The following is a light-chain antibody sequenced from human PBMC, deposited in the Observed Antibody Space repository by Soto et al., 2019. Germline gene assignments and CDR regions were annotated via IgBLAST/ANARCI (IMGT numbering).Light chain of an antibody. V-gene: IGKV2-28*01. CDR1: QSLLHSNGYNY. CDR2: LGS. CDR3: MQALHTPLT. J-gene: IGKJ3*01. Sequence: DIVMTQSPLSLPVTPGEPASISCRSSQSLLHSNGYNYLDWYLQKPGQSPQLLIYLGSNRASGVPDRFSGSGSDTDFTLKISRVEAEDVGVYYCMQALHTPLTFGPGTKVDIK.